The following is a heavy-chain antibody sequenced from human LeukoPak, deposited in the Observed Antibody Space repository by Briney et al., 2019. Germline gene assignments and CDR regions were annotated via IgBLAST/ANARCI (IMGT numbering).Heavy chain of an antibody. Sequence: SETLSLTCTVSGGSISSSSYYWGWIRQPPGKGLEWIGNIYYTGSTYYNPSLKSRVTISVETSKNQFSLKLSSVTAADTAVYYCARDRGGYSSPAPFDYWGQGTLVTVSS. D-gene: IGHD6-13*01. CDR1: GGSISSSSYY. CDR3: ARDRGGYSSPAPFDY. CDR2: IYYTGST. J-gene: IGHJ4*02. V-gene: IGHV4-39*02.